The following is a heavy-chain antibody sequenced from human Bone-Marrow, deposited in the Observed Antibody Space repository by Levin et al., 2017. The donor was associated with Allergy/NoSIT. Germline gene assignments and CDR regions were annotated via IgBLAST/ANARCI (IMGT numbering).Heavy chain of an antibody. V-gene: IGHV4-59*08. CDR3: ARLGKIAAAAFVY. J-gene: IGHJ4*02. Sequence: SETLSLTCTVSGGSISSYYWSWIRQPPGKGLEWIGYINYSGSTNYNPSLKSRVTISVDTSKNQFSLKLSSVTAADTAVYYCARLGKIAAAAFVYWGQGALVTVSS. D-gene: IGHD6-13*01. CDR1: GGSISSYY. CDR2: INYSGST.